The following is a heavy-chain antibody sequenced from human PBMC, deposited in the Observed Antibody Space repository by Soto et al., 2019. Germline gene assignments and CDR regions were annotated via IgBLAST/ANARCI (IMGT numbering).Heavy chain of an antibody. J-gene: IGHJ5*02. Sequence: PGGSLRLSCAASGFTFSSYAMHWVRQAPGKGLEWVAVISYDGSNKYYADSVKGRFTISRDNSKNTLYLQMNSLRAEDTAVYYCASTSPRIAVAGGSQNRWGQGTLVTVSS. V-gene: IGHV3-30-3*01. CDR2: ISYDGSNK. D-gene: IGHD6-19*01. CDR3: ASTSPRIAVAGGSQNR. CDR1: GFTFSSYA.